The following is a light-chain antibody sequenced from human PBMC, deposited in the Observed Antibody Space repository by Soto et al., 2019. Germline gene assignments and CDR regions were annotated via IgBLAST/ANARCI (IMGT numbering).Light chain of an antibody. CDR3: GSYTSSITWV. CDR1: SSDVGGYRY. Sequence: QSALTQSASVSGSPGQSITISCTGTSSDVGGYRYVSWYQQHTGKAPKLMIYEVSNRPSGVSNRFSGSKSGNTASLTISGLQDEDEADYYCGSYTSSITWVFGGGTKLTVL. V-gene: IGLV2-14*01. J-gene: IGLJ3*02. CDR2: EVS.